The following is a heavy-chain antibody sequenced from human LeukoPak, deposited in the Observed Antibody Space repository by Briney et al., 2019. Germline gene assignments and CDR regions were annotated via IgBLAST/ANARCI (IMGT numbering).Heavy chain of an antibody. D-gene: IGHD3-10*01. V-gene: IGHV4-30-4*01. CDR2: IYYSGST. Sequence: NWVRQPPGKGLEWIGYIYYSGSTYYNPSLKSRVTISVDTSKNQFSLKLSSVTAADTAVYYCARAVTMVRGVIPAFDYWGQGTLVTVSS. J-gene: IGHJ4*02. CDR3: ARAVTMVRGVIPAFDY.